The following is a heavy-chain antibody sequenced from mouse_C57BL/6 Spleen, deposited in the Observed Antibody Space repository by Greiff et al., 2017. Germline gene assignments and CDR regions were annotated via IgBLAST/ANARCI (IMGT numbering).Heavy chain of an antibody. J-gene: IGHJ4*01. CDR2: ISDGGSYT. Sequence: DVQLVESGGGLVKPGGSLKLSCAASGFTFSSYAMSWVRQTPEKRLEWVATISDGGSYTYYPDNVKGRFTISRDNAKNNLYLQMSHLKSEDTAMYYCATGTRAMDYWGQGTSVTVSS. CDR1: GFTFSSYA. CDR3: ATGTRAMDY. V-gene: IGHV5-4*01. D-gene: IGHD4-1*01.